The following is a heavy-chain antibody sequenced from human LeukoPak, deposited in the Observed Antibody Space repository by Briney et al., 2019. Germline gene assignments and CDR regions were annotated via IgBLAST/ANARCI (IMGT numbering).Heavy chain of an antibody. CDR3: ARETCSGGSCYLDY. V-gene: IGHV1-69*05. J-gene: IGHJ4*02. CDR2: IIPIFGTA. D-gene: IGHD2-15*01. CDR1: GYTFTSYA. Sequence: ASVKVSCKAFGYTFTSYAISWVRQAPGQGLEWMGRIIPIFGTANYAQKFQGRVTITTDESTSTAYMELSSLRSEDTAVYYCARETCSGGSCYLDYWGQGTLVTVSP.